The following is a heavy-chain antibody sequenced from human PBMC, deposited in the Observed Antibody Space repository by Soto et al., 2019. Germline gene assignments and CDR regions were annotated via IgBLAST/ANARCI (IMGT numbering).Heavy chain of an antibody. J-gene: IGHJ5*02. CDR1: GGSISSYY. CDR2: IYYSGST. Sequence: TLSLTCTVSGGSISSYYWSWIRQPPGKGLEWIGYIYYSGSTNYNPSLKSRVTISVDTSKNQFSLKLSSVTAADTAVYYCARGYSSSSGGWFDPWGQGTLVTVS. CDR3: ARGYSSSSGGWFDP. V-gene: IGHV4-59*01. D-gene: IGHD6-6*01.